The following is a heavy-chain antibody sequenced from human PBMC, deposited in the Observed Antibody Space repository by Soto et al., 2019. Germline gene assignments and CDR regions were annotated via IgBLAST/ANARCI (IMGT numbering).Heavy chain of an antibody. J-gene: IGHJ4*02. CDR3: ARDRGAGYFDY. CDR2: IWFDGSNK. V-gene: IGHV3-33*01. Sequence: GGSLRLSCAASAFTFSTFGMHWVRQAPGKGLEWVALIWFDGSNKNYAESVKGRFTISRDNSKNTLYLQMNSLRAEDTAVYYCARDRGAGYFDYWGQGTLVTVSS. CDR1: AFTFSTFG.